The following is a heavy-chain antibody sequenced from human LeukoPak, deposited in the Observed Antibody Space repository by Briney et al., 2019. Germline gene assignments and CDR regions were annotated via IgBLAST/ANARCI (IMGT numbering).Heavy chain of an antibody. D-gene: IGHD3-22*01. V-gene: IGHV3-74*01. Sequence: GGSLRLSCAASGFTFSSYWMHWVRQAPGKGLVWVSRINSDGSSTSYADSVKGRFTISRDNAKNTLYLQMNSLRAEDTAVYYCARSKYYYDSGGYFTYYFDYWGQGTLVTVSS. CDR2: INSDGSST. CDR3: ARSKYYYDSGGYFTYYFDY. J-gene: IGHJ4*02. CDR1: GFTFSSYW.